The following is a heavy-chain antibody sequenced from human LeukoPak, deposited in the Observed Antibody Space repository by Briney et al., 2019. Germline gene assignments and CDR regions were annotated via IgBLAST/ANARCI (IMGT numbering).Heavy chain of an antibody. CDR1: GFTFSNVW. D-gene: IGHD3-16*01. CDR3: TTHRGEWVLDS. V-gene: IGHV3-15*01. J-gene: IGHJ4*02. CDR2: IISISGGGTS. Sequence: GGSLRLSCAASGFTFSNVWMSWVRQVPGKGLEWVGRIISISGGGTSDYPAPVKGRFTITRDDSKNTVYLQMNSLKTEDTAVYYCTTHRGEWVLDSWGQGTLVTVSS.